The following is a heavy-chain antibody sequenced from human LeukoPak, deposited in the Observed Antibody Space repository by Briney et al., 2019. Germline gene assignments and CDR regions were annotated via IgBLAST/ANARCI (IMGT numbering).Heavy chain of an antibody. CDR2: ISWNSGSI. D-gene: IGHD3-10*01. CDR1: GFTFSSYA. CDR3: ARGNLRGYYYGSGSYNDAFDI. V-gene: IGHV3-9*01. J-gene: IGHJ3*02. Sequence: AGGSLRLSCAASGFTFSSYAMSWVRQAPGKGLEWVSGISWNSGSIGYADSVKGRFTISRDNAKNSLYLQMNSLRAEDTALYYCARGNLRGYYYGSGSYNDAFDIWGQGTMVTVSS.